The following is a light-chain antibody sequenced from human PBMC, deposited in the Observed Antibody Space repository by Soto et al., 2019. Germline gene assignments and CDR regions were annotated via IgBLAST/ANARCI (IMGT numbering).Light chain of an antibody. V-gene: IGKV3-20*01. CDR2: GAS. CDR1: QKIGSRS. Sequence: TQSPSSVSSSVLDRVTLSLSANQKIGSRSLAWSLQKPGQAPRFLIYGASSRATGIPDRFSGSGSGTDFTLTISRLEPEDFAVYYCQQYGGTLPITFGQRTRPAI. J-gene: IGKJ5*01. CDR3: QQYGGTLPIT.